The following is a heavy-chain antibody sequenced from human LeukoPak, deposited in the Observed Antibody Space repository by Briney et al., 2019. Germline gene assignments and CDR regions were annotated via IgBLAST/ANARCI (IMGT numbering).Heavy chain of an antibody. CDR2: ISSTDAGT. Sequence: GGSLRLSCAASGFSLSSYAMSWVRQAPGKGLEWVSAISSTDAGTYHADSVRGRFTISRDSSKNTLYLQMNSLRAEDTAVYYCAGLPAYYYDTSGFYFDYWGQGTLVTVSS. CDR3: AGLPAYYYDTSGFYFDY. J-gene: IGHJ4*02. CDR1: GFSLSSYA. V-gene: IGHV3-23*01. D-gene: IGHD3-22*01.